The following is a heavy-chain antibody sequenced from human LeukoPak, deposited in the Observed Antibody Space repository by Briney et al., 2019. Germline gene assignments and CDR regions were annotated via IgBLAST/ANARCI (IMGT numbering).Heavy chain of an antibody. D-gene: IGHD3-22*01. V-gene: IGHV1-69*13. CDR1: GYSFTSYG. Sequence: ASVKVSCKASGYSFTSYGINWVRQAPGQGLEWMGGIIPIFGTANYAQKFQGRVTITADESTSTAYMELSSLRSEDTAVYYCARAYYDSSGYYHFDYWGQGTLVTVSS. CDR2: IIPIFGTA. J-gene: IGHJ4*02. CDR3: ARAYYDSSGYYHFDY.